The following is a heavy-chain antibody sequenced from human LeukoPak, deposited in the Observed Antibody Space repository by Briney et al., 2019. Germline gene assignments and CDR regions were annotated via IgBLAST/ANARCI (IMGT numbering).Heavy chain of an antibody. CDR2: IYTSGST. CDR3: AGSASWQWLPYAEYFQH. D-gene: IGHD6-19*01. Sequence: SETLSLACTVSGGSISSYYWSWIRQPAGKGLEWIGRIYTSGSTNYNPSLKSRVTMSVDTSKNQFSLKLSSVTAADTAVYYCAGSASWQWLPYAEYFQHWGQGTLVTVSS. J-gene: IGHJ1*01. V-gene: IGHV4-4*07. CDR1: GGSISSYY.